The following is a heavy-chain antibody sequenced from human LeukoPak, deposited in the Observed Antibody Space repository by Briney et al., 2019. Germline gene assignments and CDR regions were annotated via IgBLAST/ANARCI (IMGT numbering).Heavy chain of an antibody. CDR2: INTDGSDT. CDR3: ASEKYCSSTSCY. V-gene: IGHV3-74*01. CDR1: GFTFSNSW. J-gene: IGHJ4*02. Sequence: PGGSLRLSCAASGFTFSNSWMHWVRQGPWKGLVWVSRINTDGSDTTYADSVKGRFTISRDNAKNTLYLQMDSLRAEDTAVYYCASEKYCSSTSCYWSQGTLVTVSS. D-gene: IGHD2-2*01.